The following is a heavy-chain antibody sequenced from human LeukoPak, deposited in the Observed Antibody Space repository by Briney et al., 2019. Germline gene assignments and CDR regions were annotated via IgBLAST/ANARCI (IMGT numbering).Heavy chain of an antibody. CDR2: IYYSGST. J-gene: IGHJ1*01. CDR1: GGSISSYY. D-gene: IGHD3-22*01. V-gene: IGHV4-59*08. CDR3: ASHYYDSSGYPEGFQH. Sequence: SETLSLTCTVSGGSISSYYWSWIRQPPGKGLEWIGYIYYSGSTNYNPSLKSRVTISVDTSKNQFSLKLSSVTAADTAVYYCASHYYDSSGYPEGFQHWGQGTLVTVSS.